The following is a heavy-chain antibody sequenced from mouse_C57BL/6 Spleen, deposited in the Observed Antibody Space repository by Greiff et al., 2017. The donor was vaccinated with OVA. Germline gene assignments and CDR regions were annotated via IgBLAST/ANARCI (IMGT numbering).Heavy chain of an antibody. V-gene: IGHV1-64*01. J-gene: IGHJ4*01. CDR2: IHPNSGST. CDR3: ARRGYGSSSYYYAMDY. D-gene: IGHD1-1*01. CDR1: GYTFTSYW. Sequence: QVQLKESGAELVKPGASVKLSCKASGYTFTSYWMHWVKQRPGQGLEWIGMIHPNSGSTNYNEKFKSKATLTVDKSSSTAYMQLSSLTSEDSAVYYCARRGYGSSSYYYAMDYWGQGTSVTVSS.